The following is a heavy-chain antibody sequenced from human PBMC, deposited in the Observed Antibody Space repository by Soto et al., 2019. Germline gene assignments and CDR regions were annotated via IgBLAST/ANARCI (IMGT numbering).Heavy chain of an antibody. CDR1: GYTFTSYG. Sequence: GASVKVSCKASGYTFTSYGISWVRQAPGQGLEWMGWISAYNGNTNYAQKLQGRVTMTTDTSTSTAYMELRSLRSDDTAVYYCARERGIVVVPAADFDYWGQGTLVTVSS. CDR2: ISAYNGNT. D-gene: IGHD2-2*01. V-gene: IGHV1-18*04. CDR3: ARERGIVVVPAADFDY. J-gene: IGHJ4*02.